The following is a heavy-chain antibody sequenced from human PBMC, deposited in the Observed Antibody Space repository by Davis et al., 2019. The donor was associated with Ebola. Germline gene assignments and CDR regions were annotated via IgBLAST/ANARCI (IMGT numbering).Heavy chain of an antibody. CDR1: GYTFTDSY. V-gene: IGHV1-2*06. CDR2: INPNNGDT. Sequence: ASVQVSCKASGYTFTDSYLHWVRQAPGQGLEWMGRINPNNGDTKYAQNFQGRVTMTRDTSTRTAYMELSGLRSDDTAVEYCSSTVRPWGCSSTSCYSGYWGQGTLGTVSS. CDR3: SSTVRPWGCSSTSCYSGY. D-gene: IGHD2-2*01. J-gene: IGHJ4*02.